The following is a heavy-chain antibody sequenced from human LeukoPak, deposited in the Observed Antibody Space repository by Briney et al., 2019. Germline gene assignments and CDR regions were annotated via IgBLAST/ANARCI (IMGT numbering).Heavy chain of an antibody. CDR3: AVGLTI. CDR2: ISNDGTNK. Sequence: GGSLRLSCAASGFTFDNYAMHWVRQAPGKGLEWVALISNDGTNKYYEYSVKGRFTMSRDNSKSTVYLQVNSLRAEDTAVYYCAVGLTIWGQGTMVTVSS. V-gene: IGHV3-30-3*01. D-gene: IGHD1-26*01. J-gene: IGHJ3*02. CDR1: GFTFDNYA.